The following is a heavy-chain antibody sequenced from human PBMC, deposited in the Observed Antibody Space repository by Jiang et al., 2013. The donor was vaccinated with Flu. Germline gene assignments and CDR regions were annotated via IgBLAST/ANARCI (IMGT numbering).Heavy chain of an antibody. D-gene: IGHD6-19*01. CDR3: ARGDYSRGVYPVGWLDP. V-gene: IGHV1-69*04. CDR2: IVPILGIP. Sequence: SGAEVKKPGSSVKVSCKASGGTFISYAFSWVRQAPGQGLEWMGRIVPILGIPNYAQKFQGRVTITADESTSTTYMELSSLKLEDTAVYYCARGDYSRGVYPVGWLDPWGQGTLVTVSS. J-gene: IGHJ5*02. CDR1: GGTFISYA.